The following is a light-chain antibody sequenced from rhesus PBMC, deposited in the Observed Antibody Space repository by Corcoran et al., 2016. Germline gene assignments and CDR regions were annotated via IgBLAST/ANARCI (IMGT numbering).Light chain of an antibody. CDR1: QGISGW. CDR2: QAS. CDR3: QQYNSVPRT. J-gene: IGKJ1*01. Sequence: DIQMTQSPSSLSASVGDRITIKCRASQGISGWLAWYQQKPGKAPKLLVYQASSLQSGVPSRFSGRGSWTDFTLTISSLQPVDFATYYCQQYNSVPRTFGQGTRVEVK. V-gene: IGKV1-21*01.